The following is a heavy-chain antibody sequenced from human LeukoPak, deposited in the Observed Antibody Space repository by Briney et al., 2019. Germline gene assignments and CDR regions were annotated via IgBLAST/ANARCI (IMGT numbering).Heavy chain of an antibody. CDR3: ARVHHYYYYYGMDV. Sequence: PSGTLSLTCAVYGGSFSGYYWSWIRQPPGKGLEWIGEINHSGSTNYNPSLKSRVTISVDTSKNQFSLKLSSVTAADTAVYYCARVHHYYYYYGMDVWGQGTTVTVSS. J-gene: IGHJ6*02. V-gene: IGHV4-34*01. CDR1: GGSFSGYY. CDR2: INHSGST.